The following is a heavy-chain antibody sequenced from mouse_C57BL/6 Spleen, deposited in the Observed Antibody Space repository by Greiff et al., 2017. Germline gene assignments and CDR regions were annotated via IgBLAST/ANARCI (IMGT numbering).Heavy chain of an antibody. Sequence: VQLQQSGPGLVAPSQSLSITCTVSGFSLTSYGVHWVRQPPGKGLEWLVVIWSDGSTTYNSALKSRPSISKDNSKSQVFLKMNSLQTDDTAMYDGARERLRQGHYAMDYWGEGTSVTVSS. CDR2: IWSDGST. D-gene: IGHD2-4*01. J-gene: IGHJ4*01. CDR1: GFSLTSYG. V-gene: IGHV2-6*03. CDR3: ARERLRQGHYAMDY.